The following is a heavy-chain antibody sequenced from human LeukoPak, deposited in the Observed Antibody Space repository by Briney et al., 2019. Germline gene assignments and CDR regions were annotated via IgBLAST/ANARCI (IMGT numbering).Heavy chain of an antibody. V-gene: IGHV3-48*03. Sequence: PGGSLRLSCAASGFTFSNFEMNWVRQAPGKGLEWLSYIGSSGSIIYYAGSVRGRFTISRDNAQNSLYLQMSSLRVEDTAVYYCAREHSGGGNYYDSSGYYRSFDYWGQGTPVTVSS. J-gene: IGHJ4*02. D-gene: IGHD3-22*01. CDR3: AREHSGGGNYYDSSGYYRSFDY. CDR1: GFTFSNFE. CDR2: IGSSGSII.